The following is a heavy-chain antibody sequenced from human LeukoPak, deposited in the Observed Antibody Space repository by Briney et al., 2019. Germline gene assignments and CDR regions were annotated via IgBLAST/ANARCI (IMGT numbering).Heavy chain of an antibody. V-gene: IGHV3-7*01. J-gene: IGHJ4*02. CDR3: ARIVVVPAAIRYFDY. CDR2: IKQGGSEK. Sequence: GGSLRLSCAASGFTFSSYWMSWVRQAPGKGLEWGANIKQGGSEKYYVDCVKGRFTISRDNAKNSLYLQMNSLRAEDTAVYYCARIVVVPAAIRYFDYWGQGTLVTVSS. CDR1: GFTFSSYW. D-gene: IGHD2-2*02.